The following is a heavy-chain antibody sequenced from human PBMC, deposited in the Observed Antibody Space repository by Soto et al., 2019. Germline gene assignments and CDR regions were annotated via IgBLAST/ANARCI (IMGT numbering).Heavy chain of an antibody. V-gene: IGHV1-69*13. CDR3: ARVCFYSSGSARSLGWFDP. CDR2: IIPIFGTA. J-gene: IGHJ5*02. CDR1: GGTFSSYA. Sequence: SVKVTCKDSGGTFSSYAISWVRQAPGQGLEWMGGIIPIFGTANYAQKFQGRVTITADESTSTAYMELSSLRSEDTAVYYCARVCFYSSGSARSLGWFDPWGQGTLVT. D-gene: IGHD3-22*01.